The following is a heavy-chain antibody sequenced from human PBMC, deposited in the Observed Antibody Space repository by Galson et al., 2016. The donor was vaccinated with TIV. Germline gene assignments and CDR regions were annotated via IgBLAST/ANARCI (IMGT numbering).Heavy chain of an antibody. CDR2: INNDGTNT. CDR1: GFSFSVYW. V-gene: IGHV3-74*01. Sequence: SLRLSCAASGFSFSVYWMHWVRQAPGKGLVWVSRINNDGTNTVYADSVKGRFTISRDNAKNTVYLQMNSLRPEDTALYYCAAFSCPRTGCRGLDFWGQGVLVTVSS. D-gene: IGHD2-2*01. CDR3: AAFSCPRTGCRGLDF. J-gene: IGHJ4*02.